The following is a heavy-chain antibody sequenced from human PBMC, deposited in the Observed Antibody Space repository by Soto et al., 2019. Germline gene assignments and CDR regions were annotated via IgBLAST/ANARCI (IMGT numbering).Heavy chain of an antibody. CDR3: ARTYYYDSSGYPNWFDP. V-gene: IGHV4-30-4*01. CDR1: GDSFSSDDYY. Sequence: SETLSLTCTVSGDSFSSDDYYWSWIRQPPGKGLEWIGYISYRVDTYYSPSLKSRVTMSIDTSKNQFSLNVSSVTAADTAVYYCARTYYYDSSGYPNWFDPWGQGTLVTVSS. D-gene: IGHD3-22*01. CDR2: ISYRVDT. J-gene: IGHJ5*02.